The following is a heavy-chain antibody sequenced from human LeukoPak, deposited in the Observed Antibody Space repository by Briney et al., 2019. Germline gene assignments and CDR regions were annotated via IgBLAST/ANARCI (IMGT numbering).Heavy chain of an antibody. CDR2: INHSGST. Sequence: RPSETLSLTCAVYGGSFSGYYWSWIRQPPGKGLEWIGEINHSGSTNYNPSLKSRVTISVDTSKNQFSLKLSSVTAADTAVYYCARGPYCSSTSCYAGYYYYYMDVWGKGTTVTVSS. CDR1: GGSFSGYY. D-gene: IGHD2-2*01. V-gene: IGHV4-34*01. CDR3: ARGPYCSSTSCYAGYYYYYMDV. J-gene: IGHJ6*03.